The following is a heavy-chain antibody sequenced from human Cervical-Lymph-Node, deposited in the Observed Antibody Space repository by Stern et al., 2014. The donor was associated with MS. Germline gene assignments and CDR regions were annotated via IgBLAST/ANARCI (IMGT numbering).Heavy chain of an antibody. CDR2: ISSSSSTI. V-gene: IGHV3-48*01. CDR1: GFTFSSYS. CDR3: ARGVFGVVKYYYGMDV. J-gene: IGHJ6*02. Sequence: VQLVEAGGGLVQPGGSLRLSCAASGFTFSSYSMNWVRQAPGKGLEWVSYISSSSSTIYYADSVKGRFTISRDNAKNSLYLQMNSLRAEDTAVYYCARGVFGVVKYYYGMDVWGQGTTVTVSS. D-gene: IGHD3-3*01.